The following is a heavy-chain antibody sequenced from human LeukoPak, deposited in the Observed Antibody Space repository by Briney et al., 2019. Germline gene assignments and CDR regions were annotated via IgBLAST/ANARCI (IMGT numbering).Heavy chain of an antibody. CDR1: GFTFSSYW. CDR2: VKHDGSEK. J-gene: IGHJ4*02. CDR3: ARPGLNYGDYDVLASWFDY. Sequence: GGSLRLSCAASGFTFSSYWMSWVRQAPGKGLEWVANVKHDGSEKYYVDSVKGRFTISRDNAKDSLYLQMNSLRAEDTAVYYCARPGLNYGDYDVLASWFDYWGQGTLVTVSS. V-gene: IGHV3-7*01. D-gene: IGHD4-17*01.